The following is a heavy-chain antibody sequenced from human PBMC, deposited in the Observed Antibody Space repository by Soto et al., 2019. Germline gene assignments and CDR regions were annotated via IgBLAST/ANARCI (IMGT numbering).Heavy chain of an antibody. D-gene: IGHD3-10*01. CDR2: MNPNTGNS. V-gene: IGHV1-8*01. CDR3: ARGGWFGELSAFDV. Sequence: QVQLVQSGAEVKKPGASVKVSCKASGYTFTNYDINWVRQATGHGLEWLGWMNPNTGNSGHALKFQGRVTMTRSTSISTAYMEMSSLTSDDTAVYFCARGGWFGELSAFDVWGPGTMVTVAS. J-gene: IGHJ3*01. CDR1: GYTFTNYD.